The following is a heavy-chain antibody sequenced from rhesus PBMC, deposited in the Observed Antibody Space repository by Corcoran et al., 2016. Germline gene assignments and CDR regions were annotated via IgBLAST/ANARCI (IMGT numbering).Heavy chain of an antibody. V-gene: IGHV3S5*01. CDR2: ISYPGGST. J-gene: IGHJ4*01. Sequence: EVQLVETGGGLVQPGGSLRLSCAASGFTSSSYGMGWVRQAPGKGLGWVSEISYPGGSTYSADSVKGRFTISRDNSKNTLSLQMNSLRAEDTAVYYCAKGGYSSWSWFDYWGQGVLVTVSS. D-gene: IGHD6-13*01. CDR3: AKGGYSSWSWFDY. CDR1: GFTSSSYG.